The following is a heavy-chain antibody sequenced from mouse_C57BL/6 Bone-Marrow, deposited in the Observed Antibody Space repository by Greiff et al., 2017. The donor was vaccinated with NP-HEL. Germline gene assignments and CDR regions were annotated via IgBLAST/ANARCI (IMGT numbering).Heavy chain of an antibody. CDR2: ISDGGSYT. D-gene: IGHD2-2*01. CDR1: GFTFSSYA. Sequence: EVKLVESGGGLVKPGGSLKLSCAASGFTFSSYAMSWVRQTPEKRLEWVATISDGGSYTYYPDNVKGRFTISRDNAKNNLYLQMSHLKSEDTAMYYCARDGAIYYGYLYWYFDVWGTGTTVTVSS. CDR3: ARDGAIYYGYLYWYFDV. V-gene: IGHV5-4*01. J-gene: IGHJ1*03.